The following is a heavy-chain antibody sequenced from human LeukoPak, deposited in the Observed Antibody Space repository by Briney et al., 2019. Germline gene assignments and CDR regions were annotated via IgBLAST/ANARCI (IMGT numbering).Heavy chain of an antibody. CDR3: TREAAAGIDY. Sequence: SGGSLRLSCAASGFTFSTYWMSWVRQAPGKGLEWVANIKQDGSEKYYLDSVKARFTISRDNAKNSLYLQMNSLRAEDTAVYFCTREAAAGIDYWGQGTLVTASS. CDR1: GFTFSTYW. V-gene: IGHV3-7*01. D-gene: IGHD6-13*01. J-gene: IGHJ4*02. CDR2: IKQDGSEK.